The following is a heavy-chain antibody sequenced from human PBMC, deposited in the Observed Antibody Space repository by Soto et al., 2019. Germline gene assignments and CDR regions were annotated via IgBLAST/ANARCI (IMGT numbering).Heavy chain of an antibody. J-gene: IGHJ4*02. CDR2: ISSSSSYT. Sequence: GGSLRLSCAASGFTFSDYYMSWIRRAPGKGLEWVSYISSSSSYTNYADSVKGRFTISRDNAKNSLYLQMNSLRAEDTAVYYCALYSSSSSYFDYWGQGTLVTVS. CDR3: ALYSSSSSYFDY. D-gene: IGHD6-6*01. CDR1: GFTFSDYY. V-gene: IGHV3-11*06.